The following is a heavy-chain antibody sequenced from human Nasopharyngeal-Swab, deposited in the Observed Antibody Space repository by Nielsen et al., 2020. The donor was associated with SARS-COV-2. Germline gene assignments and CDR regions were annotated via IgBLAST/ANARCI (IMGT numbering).Heavy chain of an antibody. V-gene: IGHV3-20*04. CDR1: GFTFDDYG. Sequence: GESLKISCAASGFTFDDYGMSWVRQAPGKGLEWVSGINWNGGSTGYADSVKGRFTISRDNAKNSLYLQMNSLRAEDTAVYYCAREGSWGQLVKNYYYYMDVWGKGTTVTVSS. CDR3: AREGSWGQLVKNYYYYMDV. CDR2: INWNGGST. D-gene: IGHD6-6*01. J-gene: IGHJ6*03.